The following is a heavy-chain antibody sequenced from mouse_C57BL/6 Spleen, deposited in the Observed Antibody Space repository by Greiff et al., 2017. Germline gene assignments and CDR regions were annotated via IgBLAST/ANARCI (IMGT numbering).Heavy chain of an antibody. CDR1: GYTFTSYW. Sequence: QVQLQQPGAELVRPGSSVKLSCKASGYTFTSYWMHWVKQRPIQGLEWIGNIDPSDSETHYNQKFKDKATLTVDKSSSTAYMQLSSLTSEDSAVYYCARFITTGAYWYFDVWGTGTTVTVSS. J-gene: IGHJ1*03. CDR3: ARFITTGAYWYFDV. CDR2: IDPSDSET. D-gene: IGHD1-1*01. V-gene: IGHV1-52*01.